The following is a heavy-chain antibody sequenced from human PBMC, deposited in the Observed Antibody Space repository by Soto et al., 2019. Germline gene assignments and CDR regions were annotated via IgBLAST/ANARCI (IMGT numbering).Heavy chain of an antibody. D-gene: IGHD2-15*01. Sequence: SETLSLTCTVSGGSISSSSYYWGWIRQPPGKGLEWIGSIYYSGSTYYNPSLKSRVTISVDTPKNQFSLKLSSVTAADTAVYYCARQVVRYGMDVWGQGTTVTVS. CDR3: ARQVVRYGMDV. J-gene: IGHJ6*02. V-gene: IGHV4-39*01. CDR1: GGSISSSSYY. CDR2: IYYSGST.